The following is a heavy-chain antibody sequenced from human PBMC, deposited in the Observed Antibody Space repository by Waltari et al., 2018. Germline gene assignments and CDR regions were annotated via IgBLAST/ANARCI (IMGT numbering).Heavy chain of an antibody. Sequence: QVQLQESGPGLVKPSETLSLTCIVSGDSISSSYWSGIRQPPGKGLEWIGYINYSGSTNYNPSLKSRVTISVDTSKTHFSLKLSSVTAADTAVYYCARENVILSSFYNYFDYWGQGILVTVSS. J-gene: IGHJ4*02. D-gene: IGHD6-13*01. V-gene: IGHV4-59*01. CDR1: GDSISSSY. CDR2: INYSGST. CDR3: ARENVILSSFYNYFDY.